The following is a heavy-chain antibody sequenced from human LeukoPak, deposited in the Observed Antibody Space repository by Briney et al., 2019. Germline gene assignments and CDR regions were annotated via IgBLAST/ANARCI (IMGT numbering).Heavy chain of an antibody. CDR1: GFTFNGYA. D-gene: IGHD3-10*01. CDR2: ISGSGDST. V-gene: IGHV3-23*01. CDR3: AKDLYYGSGSYYNFDY. J-gene: IGHJ4*02. Sequence: GGSLRLSCAASGFTFNGYAMSWVRQAPGKGLEWVSSISGSGDSTNNADSVKGRFTISRDNSKNTLYLQMNSLRAEDTAVYYCAKDLYYGSGSYYNFDYWGQGTLVTVSS.